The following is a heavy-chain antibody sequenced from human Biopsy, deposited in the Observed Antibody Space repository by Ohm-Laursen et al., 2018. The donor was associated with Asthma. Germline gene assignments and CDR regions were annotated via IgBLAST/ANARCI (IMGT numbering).Heavy chain of an antibody. J-gene: IGHJ4*02. V-gene: IGHV1-69*06. CDR2: ISPVFGST. CDR3: ARHPYNFGGFDY. CDR1: GGTFGNYA. Sequence: SSVKVSCKASGGTFGNYAISWVRQAPGLGLEWMGGISPVFGSTNIAQKFQGRVTISADIFTKTAYLEVSSLRSDDTAVYYCARHPYNFGGFDYWGQGSLVLVSS. D-gene: IGHD5-24*01.